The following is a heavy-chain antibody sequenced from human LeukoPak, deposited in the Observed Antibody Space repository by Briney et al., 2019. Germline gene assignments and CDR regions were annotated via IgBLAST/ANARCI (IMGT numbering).Heavy chain of an antibody. V-gene: IGHV4-59*01. CDR3: AKGVGYCSGGSCQQFDY. Sequence: SETLSLTCSVSGGSISGSYWNWIRQPPGKGLEWIGYVSYSGSTNYNPSLKSRVTISVDTSKNQFSLKLSSVTAADTAVYYCAKGVGYCSGGSCQQFDYWGQGTLVTVSS. J-gene: IGHJ4*02. D-gene: IGHD2-15*01. CDR1: GGSISGSY. CDR2: VSYSGST.